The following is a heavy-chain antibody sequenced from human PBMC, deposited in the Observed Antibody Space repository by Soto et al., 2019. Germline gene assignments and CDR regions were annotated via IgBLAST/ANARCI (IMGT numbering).Heavy chain of an antibody. CDR2: IRSKAYGGTT. CDR1: GFTFGDYA. Sequence: GGSLRLSCTASGFTFGDYAMSWFRQAPGKGLEWVGFIRSKAYGGTTEYAASVKGRFTISRDDSKSIAYLQMNSLKTEDTAVYYCTRTPPYMELLIVGYYYYGMDVWGQGTTVTVPS. J-gene: IGHJ6*02. V-gene: IGHV3-49*03. CDR3: TRTPPYMELLIVGYYYYGMDV. D-gene: IGHD1-26*01.